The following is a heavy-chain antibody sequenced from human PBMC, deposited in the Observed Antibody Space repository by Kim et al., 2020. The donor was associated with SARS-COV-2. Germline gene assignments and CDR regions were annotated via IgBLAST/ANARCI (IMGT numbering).Heavy chain of an antibody. J-gene: IGHJ3*01. CDR2: VSPSGTTT. Sequence: GGSLRLSCVASGFTFNTYCMNWVRQAPGKGLVWLSHVSPSGTTTIYADSVKGRFTISRDNAKDSLYLQMNSLRDEDTAVYYCAGDIMSIFERVREATDV. V-gene: IGHV3-74*01. CDR1: GFTFNTYC. CDR3: AGDIMSIFERVREATDV. D-gene: IGHD6-6*01.